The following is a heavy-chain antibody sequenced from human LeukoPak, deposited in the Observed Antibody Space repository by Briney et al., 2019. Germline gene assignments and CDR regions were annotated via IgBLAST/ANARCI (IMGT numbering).Heavy chain of an antibody. J-gene: IGHJ6*02. CDR3: ARGPYSSGWTYYYYGMDV. Sequence: ASVKVSCKASGYTFTSYDINWVRQATGQGLEWMGWMNPNSGNTGYAQKFQGRVTMTRNTSISTAYMELSSLRSEDTAAYYCARGPYSSGWTYYYYGMDVWGQGTTVTVSS. CDR2: MNPNSGNT. CDR1: GYTFTSYD. V-gene: IGHV1-8*01. D-gene: IGHD6-19*01.